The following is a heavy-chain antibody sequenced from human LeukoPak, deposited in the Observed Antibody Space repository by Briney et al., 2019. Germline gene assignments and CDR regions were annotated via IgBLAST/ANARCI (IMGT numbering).Heavy chain of an antibody. Sequence: ASVKVSCKASGYTFTSYDINWVRQATGQGLEWMGCMNPNSGGTVYAQKFQGRVTMTRNTSTSTAYMEVSSLRSEDTAVYYCARGRYYSILTTYTPPNYWGQGTLVTVSS. CDR2: MNPNSGGT. J-gene: IGHJ4*02. CDR3: ARGRYYSILTTYTPPNY. D-gene: IGHD3-9*01. V-gene: IGHV1-8*01. CDR1: GYTFTSYD.